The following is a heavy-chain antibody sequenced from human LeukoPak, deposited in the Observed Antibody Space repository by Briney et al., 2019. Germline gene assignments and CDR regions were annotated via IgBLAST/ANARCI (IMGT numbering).Heavy chain of an antibody. J-gene: IGHJ4*02. D-gene: IGHD2-15*01. Sequence: ASVNVSCKASVYTFTGNNIHWVRQAPGQARECMGWMHVKNGDKNYEQNFRGRVTMTMDTSTSTAYMELSGLRSDDTAVYYCARASNTLYGGQFFDSWGQGTLVAVSS. V-gene: IGHV1-2*02. CDR1: VYTFTGNN. CDR2: MHVKNGDK. CDR3: ARASNTLYGGQFFDS.